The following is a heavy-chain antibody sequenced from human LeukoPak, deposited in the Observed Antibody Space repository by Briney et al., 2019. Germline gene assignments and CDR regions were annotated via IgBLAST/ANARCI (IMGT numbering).Heavy chain of an antibody. CDR1: GFTFNTYW. CDR3: ARLPKSGSYYNTFDP. V-gene: IGHV3-7*01. CDR2: IKQDGSEK. Sequence: GSLRLSCAASGFTFNTYWMSWVRQAPGKGLEWVANIKQDGSEKYYVDSVEGRFTISRENARNSLYLQMNSLRAEDTAVYYCARLPKSGSYYNTFDPWGQGTLVTVSS. J-gene: IGHJ5*02. D-gene: IGHD3-10*01.